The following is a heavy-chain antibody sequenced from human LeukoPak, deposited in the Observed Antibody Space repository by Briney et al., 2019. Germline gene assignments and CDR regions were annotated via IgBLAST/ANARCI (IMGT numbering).Heavy chain of an antibody. Sequence: GSLRLSCAASGFTFGDFWMHWVRRDPGKGLVWFSRINSDGGTTVYADSVKGRFTISRDNAKNTLYLQMNSLRAADTAVYYCARGWITRVSDWGQGPLVTVYS. CDR3: ARGWITRVSD. D-gene: IGHD7-27*01. CDR1: GFTFGDFW. J-gene: IGHJ4*02. V-gene: IGHV3-74*01. CDR2: INSDGGTT.